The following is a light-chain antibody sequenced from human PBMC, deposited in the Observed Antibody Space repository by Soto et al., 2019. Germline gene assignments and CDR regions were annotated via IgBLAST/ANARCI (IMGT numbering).Light chain of an antibody. CDR1: QSISSY. CDR3: HQSYGTPHT. V-gene: IGKV1-39*01. J-gene: IGKJ4*01. Sequence: DIQMTQSPSSLSASVGDRVTITCRASQSISSYLNWYQQKPGKAPKLLIYAASSLQSGVPSRFSGSGSGTDFTLTISSLQPEDFATYYCHQSYGTPHTFGGGTKVDIK. CDR2: AAS.